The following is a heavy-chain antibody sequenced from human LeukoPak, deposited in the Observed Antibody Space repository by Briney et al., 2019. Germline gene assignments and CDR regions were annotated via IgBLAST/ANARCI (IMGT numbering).Heavy chain of an antibody. CDR3: AKDVWPPMDV. J-gene: IGHJ6*02. CDR2: ISGNAIRT. CDR1: GVTFVSYV. Sequence: PGGSLRFSCTASGVTFVSYVMSGVRQAPGKGLEWVSSISGNAIRTYYADSVKGRFTISRDNSKNTLYLQMNNLRAEDTAVYYCAKDVWPPMDVWGQGTTVTVSS. V-gene: IGHV3-23*01. D-gene: IGHD2-21*01.